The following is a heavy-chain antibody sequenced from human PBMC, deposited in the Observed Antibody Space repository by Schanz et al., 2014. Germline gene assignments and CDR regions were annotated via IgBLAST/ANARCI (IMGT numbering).Heavy chain of an antibody. CDR3: AREEGYGYGPGAFDI. D-gene: IGHD5-18*01. CDR1: GFSFSDYS. CDR2: LSGGSSYI. J-gene: IGHJ3*02. V-gene: IGHV3-21*01. Sequence: EVQLVESGGGLVKPGGSLRLSCAASGFSFSDYSMSWVRQAPGKGLEWVSSLSGGSSYIFYADSVKGRFTISRDNARYSLYLEMNSLRAEDTAVYYCAREEGYGYGPGAFDIWGQGTMVTVSS.